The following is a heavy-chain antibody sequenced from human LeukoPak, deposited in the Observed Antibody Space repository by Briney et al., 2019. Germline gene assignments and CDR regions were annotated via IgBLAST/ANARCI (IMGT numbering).Heavy chain of an antibody. Sequence: GGSLRLSCAASGFTFSSNSMNWVRQAPGKGLEWVSFIRSKGYSGTAEYAASVKGRFTISRDDSKSIAYLQMNSLKTEDTAVYYCSRGSPGDSWSGYYMDVWGKGTTVTVSS. V-gene: IGHV3-49*04. CDR1: GFTFSSNS. J-gene: IGHJ6*03. D-gene: IGHD3-3*01. CDR2: IRSKGYSGTA. CDR3: SRGSPGDSWSGYYMDV.